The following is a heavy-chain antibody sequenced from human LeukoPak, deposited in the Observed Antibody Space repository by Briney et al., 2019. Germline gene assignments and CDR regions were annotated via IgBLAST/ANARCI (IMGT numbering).Heavy chain of an antibody. CDR2: ISGSGGST. J-gene: IGHJ4*02. V-gene: IGHV3-23*01. Sequence: GGSLRLSCAASGFTFSSYPMSWVRQAPGKGLEWVSAISGSGGSTYYADSVKGRFTISRDNSKNTLYLQMNSLRAEDTAVYYCAKDGGYDYIWGSYRSFDYWGQGTLVTVSS. CDR1: GFTFSSYP. CDR3: AKDGGYDYIWGSYRSFDY. D-gene: IGHD3-16*02.